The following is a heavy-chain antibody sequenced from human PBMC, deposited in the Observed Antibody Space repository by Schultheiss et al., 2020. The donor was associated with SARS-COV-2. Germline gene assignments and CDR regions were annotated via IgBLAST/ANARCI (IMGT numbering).Heavy chain of an antibody. CDR1: GFTFSTYN. CDR2: ISSSSSTI. D-gene: IGHD3-3*01. J-gene: IGHJ6*02. CDR3: ARDLRFLEWPSYFYYGMDV. Sequence: GGSLRLSCAASGFTFSTYNMNWVRQAPGRGLEWVSYISSSSSTIYYGDSVKGRFTVSRDNAKNSLYLQMNSLRDEDTAVYYCARDLRFLEWPSYFYYGMDVWGQGTRVTVSS. V-gene: IGHV3-48*02.